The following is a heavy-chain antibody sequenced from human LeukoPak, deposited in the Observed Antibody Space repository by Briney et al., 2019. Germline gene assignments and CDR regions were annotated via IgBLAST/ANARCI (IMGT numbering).Heavy chain of an antibody. V-gene: IGHV3-23*01. CDR2: VSNSGVST. CDR3: AKDWNPSPNWFGP. D-gene: IGHD1-1*01. CDR1: GFIFGTYA. J-gene: IGHJ5*02. Sequence: GGSLRPSCAASGFIFGTYAMNWVRQAPGKGLEWISGVSNSGVSTNYADSVKGRFTISRDNSKNMLYLQMNGLRAEDTAVYYCAKDWNPSPNWFGPWGQGTLVIVSS.